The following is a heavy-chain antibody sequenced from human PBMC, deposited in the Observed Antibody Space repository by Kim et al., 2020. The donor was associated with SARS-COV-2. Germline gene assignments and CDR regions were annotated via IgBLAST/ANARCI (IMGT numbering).Heavy chain of an antibody. CDR1: GGTFSSYA. CDR3: ARGGVTFGVVIIISNWFDP. CDR2: IIPIFGTA. J-gene: IGHJ5*02. D-gene: IGHD3-3*01. Sequence: SVKVSCKASGGTFSSYAISWVRQAPGQGLEWMGGIIPIFGTANYAQKFQGRVTITADESTSTAYMELSSLRSEDTAVYYCARGGVTFGVVIIISNWFDPWGQGTLVTVSS. V-gene: IGHV1-69*13.